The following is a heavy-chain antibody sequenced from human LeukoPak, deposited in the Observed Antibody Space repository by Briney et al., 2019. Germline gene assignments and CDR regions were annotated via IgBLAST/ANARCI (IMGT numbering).Heavy chain of an antibody. CDR2: VHYSGST. CDR3: AREMCSGDSCYSWGFDY. D-gene: IGHD2-15*01. V-gene: IGHV4-61*01. CDR1: RGSISSPNYY. Sequence: SETLSLTCSVSRGSISSPNYYWGWIRQPPGKGLEWIGYVHYSGSTNYNPSLKSRVTISEDTSNNQFSLKLTSVTAADTAVYYCAREMCSGDSCYSWGFDYWGQGTLVTVSS. J-gene: IGHJ4*02.